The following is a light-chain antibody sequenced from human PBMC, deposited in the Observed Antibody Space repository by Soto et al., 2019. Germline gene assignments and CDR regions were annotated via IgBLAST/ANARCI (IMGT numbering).Light chain of an antibody. V-gene: IGKV1-5*01. J-gene: IGKJ2*01. CDR3: QQYDSYPYT. CDR1: QSISSW. Sequence: DIPLTQSPSTLSASVRDRVTITCRASQSISSWLAWYQQKPGRAPKILIYDASSLESAVPSRFSGTRSGTEFTLTISSLQPDDFATYYCQQYDSYPYTFGQGTKLEIK. CDR2: DAS.